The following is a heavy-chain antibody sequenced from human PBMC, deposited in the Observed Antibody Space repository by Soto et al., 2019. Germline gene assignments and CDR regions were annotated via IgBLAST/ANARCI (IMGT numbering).Heavy chain of an antibody. D-gene: IGHD6-13*01. CDR2: IIPIFGTA. CDR3: ARDREQLASYYYYGMDV. Sequence: KVSCKASGGTFSSYAISWVRQAPGQGLEWMGGIIPIFGTANYAQKFQGRVTITADESTSTAYMELSSLRSEDTAVYYCARDREQLASYYYYGMDVWGQGTTVTVSS. V-gene: IGHV1-69*01. CDR1: GGTFSSYA. J-gene: IGHJ6*02.